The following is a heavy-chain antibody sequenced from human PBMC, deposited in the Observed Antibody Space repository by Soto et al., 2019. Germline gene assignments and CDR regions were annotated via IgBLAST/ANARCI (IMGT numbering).Heavy chain of an antibody. D-gene: IGHD4-4*01. CDR1: GYTFTSYY. CDR3: ARVLETTVTTEYYYGMDV. V-gene: IGHV1-46*01. Sequence: GASVKVSCKASGYTFTSYYMHWVRQAPGQGLEWMGIINPSGGSTSYAQKFQGRVTMTRDTSTSTVYMELSSLRSEDTAVYYCARVLETTVTTEYYYGMDVWGQGTTVTVSS. CDR2: INPSGGST. J-gene: IGHJ6*02.